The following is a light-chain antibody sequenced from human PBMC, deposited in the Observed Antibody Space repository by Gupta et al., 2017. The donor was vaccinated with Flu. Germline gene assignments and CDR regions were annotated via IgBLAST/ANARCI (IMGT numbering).Light chain of an antibody. Sequence: EIVMTQSPATLSVSPGERATLSCRASQSVSSNLAWYQQKPGQAPRLLIYGASTRDTGIPARFSGSGFGTELTLTISIRQLEDFAVYYCQQYKNWPPITFGGGTKVEIK. J-gene: IGKJ4*01. CDR3: QQYKNWPPIT. V-gene: IGKV3-15*01. CDR1: QSVSSN. CDR2: GAS.